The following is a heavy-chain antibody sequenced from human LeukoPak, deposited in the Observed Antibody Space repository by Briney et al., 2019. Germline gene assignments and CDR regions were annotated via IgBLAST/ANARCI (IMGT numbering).Heavy chain of an antibody. CDR3: VKGDIVATIKGSFDY. Sequence: PGGSLRLSCSASGFTFSSYAMHWVRQAPGKGLEYVSAISSNGVSTYYADSLKGRFTISRDNSKNTLYLQMSSLRVEDTAVYYCVKGDIVATIKGSFDYWGQGTLVTVSS. J-gene: IGHJ4*02. D-gene: IGHD5-12*01. V-gene: IGHV3-64D*09. CDR2: ISSNGVST. CDR1: GFTFSSYA.